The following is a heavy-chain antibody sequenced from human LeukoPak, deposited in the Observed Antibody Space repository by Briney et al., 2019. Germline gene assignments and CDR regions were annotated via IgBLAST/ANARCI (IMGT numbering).Heavy chain of an antibody. CDR1: GFTFSSYW. Sequence: GGSLRLSCAASGFTFSSYWMSWVRQAPGKGLEWVANIKQDGSEKYYVDSVKGRFTISRDNAKNSLYLQMNSLRAEDTAVYYCAREGYYGSGSYVHNWFDPWGQGTLVTVSS. J-gene: IGHJ5*02. CDR2: IKQDGSEK. V-gene: IGHV3-7*01. CDR3: AREGYYGSGSYVHNWFDP. D-gene: IGHD3-10*01.